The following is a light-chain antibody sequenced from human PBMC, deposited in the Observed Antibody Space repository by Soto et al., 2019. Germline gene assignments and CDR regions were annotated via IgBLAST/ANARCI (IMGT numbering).Light chain of an antibody. CDR2: EVS. J-gene: IGLJ3*02. Sequence: QSALTQPPSASGSPGQSVTISCTGTSSDVGAYKYVSWYQQYPGKAPKLMIYEVSKRPSGVPARFSGSKSGNTASLTVSGVQSEDEADYYCTSYVGSDTWVFGGGTKVTVL. CDR1: SSDVGAYKY. V-gene: IGLV2-8*01. CDR3: TSYVGSDTWV.